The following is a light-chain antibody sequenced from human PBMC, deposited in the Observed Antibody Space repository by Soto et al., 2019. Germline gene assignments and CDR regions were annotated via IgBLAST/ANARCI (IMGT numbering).Light chain of an antibody. V-gene: IGKV3-15*01. CDR2: GAS. Sequence: EIVMTQSPATLSVSPEERATLSCRASQSVSSNLAWYQQKPGQAPRLLIYGASTRATCIPARFSGGGSGTEFAHPISRLQSEDFAVYNCPQYNSWLRPLGQGTKVEIE. J-gene: IGKJ1*01. CDR3: PQYNSWLRP. CDR1: QSVSSN.